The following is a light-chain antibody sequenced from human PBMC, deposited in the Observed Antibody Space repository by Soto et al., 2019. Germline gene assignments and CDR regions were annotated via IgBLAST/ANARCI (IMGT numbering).Light chain of an antibody. Sequence: DIQLTQSPSFLSASVGDRVTITCRASQGISSYLAWYQQKPGKAPKLLIYAASTLQSGVPSRFSGSGSGTEFTLTISSLQPEDFATYSCQQLNSYPLLTFGGGTKVDIK. CDR2: AAS. V-gene: IGKV1-9*01. CDR1: QGISSY. CDR3: QQLNSYPLLT. J-gene: IGKJ4*01.